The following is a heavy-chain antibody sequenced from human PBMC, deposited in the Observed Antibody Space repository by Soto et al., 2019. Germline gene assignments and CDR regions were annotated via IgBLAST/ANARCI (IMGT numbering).Heavy chain of an antibody. CDR3: AGAGSSGETAYLYYYDSSGYRPLDY. D-gene: IGHD3-22*01. V-gene: IGHV1-18*01. CDR1: GYTFTSYG. J-gene: IGHJ4*02. CDR2: ISAYNGNT. Sequence: ASVKVSCKASGYTFTSYGISWVRQAPGQGLEWMGWISAYNGNTNYAQKLQGRVTMTTDTSTSTAYMELRSLRSDDTAVYYCAGAGSSGETAYLYYYDSSGYRPLDYWGQGTLVTVSS.